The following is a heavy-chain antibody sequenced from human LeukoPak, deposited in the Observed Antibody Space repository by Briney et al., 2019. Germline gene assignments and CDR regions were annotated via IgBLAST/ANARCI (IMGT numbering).Heavy chain of an antibody. Sequence: ASVKISCKASGYTFTGYYMHWVRQAPGQGLEWMGWINPNSGGTNYAQKFQGRVTMTRDTSISTAYMELSRLRSDDTAVYYCARARALTQYSSGRYLDYWGQGTLVTVSS. J-gene: IGHJ4*02. D-gene: IGHD6-19*01. V-gene: IGHV1-2*02. CDR1: GYTFTGYY. CDR2: INPNSGGT. CDR3: ARARALTQYSSGRYLDY.